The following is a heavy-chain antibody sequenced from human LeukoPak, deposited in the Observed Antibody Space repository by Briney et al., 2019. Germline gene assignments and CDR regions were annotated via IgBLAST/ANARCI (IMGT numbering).Heavy chain of an antibody. CDR3: ARDGYSGSYLDY. CDR1: GASISSYY. Sequence: PSETLSLTCTVSGASISSYYWSWIRQPPGQGLEWIGYIYYSGSTNYNPSLKSRVSISVDTSKNQFSLKLSSVTAADTAVYYCARDGYSGSYLDYWGQGTLVTVSS. CDR2: IYYSGST. D-gene: IGHD1-26*01. J-gene: IGHJ4*02. V-gene: IGHV4-59*01.